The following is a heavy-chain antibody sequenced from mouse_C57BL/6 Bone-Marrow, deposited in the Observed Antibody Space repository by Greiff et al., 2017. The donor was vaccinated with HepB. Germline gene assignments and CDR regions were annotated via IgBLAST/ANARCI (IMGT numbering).Heavy chain of an antibody. D-gene: IGHD2-4*01. J-gene: IGHJ3*01. Sequence: EVKLVESGGGLVQPGGSLKLSCAASGFTFSDYYMYWVRQTPEKRLEWVAYISNGGGSTYYPDTVKGRFTISRDNAKNTLYLQMSRLKSEDTAMYYCARYDYDVSWFAYWGQGTLVTVSA. V-gene: IGHV5-12*01. CDR1: GFTFSDYY. CDR3: ARYDYDVSWFAY. CDR2: ISNGGGST.